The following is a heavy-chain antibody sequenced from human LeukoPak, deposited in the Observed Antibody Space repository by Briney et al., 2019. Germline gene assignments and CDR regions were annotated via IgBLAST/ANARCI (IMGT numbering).Heavy chain of an antibody. J-gene: IGHJ4*02. D-gene: IGHD5-18*01. CDR3: ATTIGGYNHGPSFDY. Sequence: PGGSLRLSCAASGFTFSSYAMNWVRQAPGKGLEWVSVISGSGGSTHYADSVKGRFTISRDNSKNTLYLQMNSLRAEDTAVYYCATTIGGYNHGPSFDYWGQGTLVTVSS. CDR2: ISGSGGST. V-gene: IGHV3-23*01. CDR1: GFTFSSYA.